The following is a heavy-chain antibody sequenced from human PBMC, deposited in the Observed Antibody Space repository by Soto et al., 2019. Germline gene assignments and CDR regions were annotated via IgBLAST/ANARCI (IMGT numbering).Heavy chain of an antibody. CDR2: INPKSGGT. CDR3: ARGDSTDCSNGVCSFFYNHDMDV. Sequence: ASVKVSCKASGYSFTNYHIHWVRQAPGQGLEWLGRINPKSGGTSTAQKFQGWVTMTTDTSISTASMELTRLTSGDTAIYYCARGDSTDCSNGVCSFFYNHDMDVWGQGTTVTVSS. D-gene: IGHD2-8*01. J-gene: IGHJ6*02. V-gene: IGHV1-2*04. CDR1: GYSFTNYH.